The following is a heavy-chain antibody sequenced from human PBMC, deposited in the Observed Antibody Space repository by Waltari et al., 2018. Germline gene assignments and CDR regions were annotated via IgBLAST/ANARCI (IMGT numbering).Heavy chain of an antibody. CDR3: VRGKMYSRPYFDY. CDR2: IHQSGSI. Sequence: QMQLQQWGAGLLKPSETLSLTCAVSGESFIGYYWNWIRQPPGGGLEWIGEIHQSGSIKYNPSLGSRITISQDMSKNQFSLKLTSVTTADTAVYYCVRGKMYSRPYFDYWGQGTLVTVSS. D-gene: IGHD6-13*01. V-gene: IGHV4-34*01. J-gene: IGHJ4*02. CDR1: GESFIGYY.